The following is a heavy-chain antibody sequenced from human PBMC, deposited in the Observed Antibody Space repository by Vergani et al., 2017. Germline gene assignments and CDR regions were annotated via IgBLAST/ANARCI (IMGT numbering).Heavy chain of an antibody. V-gene: IGHV4-61*02. Sequence: QVQLQESGPGLVKPSQSLSLPCTVSGSSISGVSYYLSWVRQPAGKGLEWIGRIYYSGRTDYNPSLESRVTISVDTSKNTFSLKLNSVTAADTAIYYCARDSAVGGTFDSWGQGTLVSVSS. J-gene: IGHJ4*02. CDR3: ARDSAVGGTFDS. CDR1: GSSISGVSYY. CDR2: IYYSGRT. D-gene: IGHD1-26*01.